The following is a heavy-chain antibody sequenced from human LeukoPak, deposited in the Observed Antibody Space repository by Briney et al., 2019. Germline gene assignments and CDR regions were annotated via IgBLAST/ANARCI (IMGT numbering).Heavy chain of an antibody. CDR3: AKDQSISQSNYYFDY. J-gene: IGHJ4*02. CDR1: GFTFSSYA. CDR2: ISGSGGST. V-gene: IGHV3-23*01. Sequence: GGSLRLSCAASGFTFSSYAMSWVRQAPGKGLEWVSAISGSGGSTYYADSVKGRFTISRDNSKNTLYLQMNSLRAEDTAVYYCAKDQSISQSNYYFDYWGQGTLVTVSS. D-gene: IGHD3-3*02.